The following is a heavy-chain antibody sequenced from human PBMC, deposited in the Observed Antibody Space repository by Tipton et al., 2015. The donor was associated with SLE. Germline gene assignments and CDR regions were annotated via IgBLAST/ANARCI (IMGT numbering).Heavy chain of an antibody. J-gene: IGHJ4*02. Sequence: QLVQSGSELMKPGASVKVSCKASGYSFITYAVNWVRQAPGQGLEWMGWINTNTGNPTYAQDFTGRFVFSFDTSVDTAYLKITSLKAEDTAVYYCARGHYFGSGYYRAPFDYWGQGTLLSVSS. CDR3: ARGHYFGSGYYRAPFDY. V-gene: IGHV7-4-1*02. CDR2: INTNTGNP. CDR1: GYSFITYA. D-gene: IGHD3-10*01.